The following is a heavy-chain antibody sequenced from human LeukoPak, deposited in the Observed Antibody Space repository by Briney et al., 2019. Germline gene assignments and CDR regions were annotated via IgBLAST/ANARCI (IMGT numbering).Heavy chain of an antibody. CDR1: GGTFSSYA. CDR2: IIPIFGTA. Sequence: SVKVSCKASGGTFSSYAISWVRQAPGRGLEWMGGIIPIFGTANYAQKFQGRVTITADESTSTAYMELSSLRSEDTAVYYCHNSGSYPRYYYYGMDVWGQGTTVTVSS. V-gene: IGHV1-69*13. J-gene: IGHJ6*02. CDR3: HNSGSYPRYYYYGMDV. D-gene: IGHD1-26*01.